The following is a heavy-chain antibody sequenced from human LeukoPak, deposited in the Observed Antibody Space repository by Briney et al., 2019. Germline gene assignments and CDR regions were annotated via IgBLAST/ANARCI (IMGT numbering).Heavy chain of an antibody. CDR3: ARARCSRTSCNTESDY. CDR2: ITSDGSST. CDR1: GFTFSPYW. D-gene: IGHD2-2*01. J-gene: IGHJ4*02. Sequence: PGGSLRLSCAASGFTFSPYWMHWVRQALGKGLVWVARITSDGSSTAYADSVKGRFTISRDNTKNTLYLQMNNLRAEDTAVYYCARARCSRTSCNTESDYWGQGTLVTVSS. V-gene: IGHV3-74*01.